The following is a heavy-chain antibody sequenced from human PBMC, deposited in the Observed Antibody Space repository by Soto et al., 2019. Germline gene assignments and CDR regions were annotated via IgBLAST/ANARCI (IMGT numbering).Heavy chain of an antibody. CDR1: GFTFSSYA. V-gene: IGHV3-23*01. CDR3: AKGPLSYYYDSRGYHSYYGMDV. D-gene: IGHD3-22*01. CDR2: ISGSGGST. Sequence: EVQLLESGGGLVQPGGSLRLSCAASGFTFSSYAMSWVRQAPGKGLEWVSAISGSGGSTYYADSVKGRFTISRDNSKNTLYLQMNSLRAEDTAVYYCAKGPLSYYYDSRGYHSYYGMDVWGQGTTVTVSS. J-gene: IGHJ6*02.